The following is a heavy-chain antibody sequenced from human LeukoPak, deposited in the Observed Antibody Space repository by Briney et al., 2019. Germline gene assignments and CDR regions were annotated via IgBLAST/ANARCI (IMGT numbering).Heavy chain of an antibody. CDR1: GGTFSSYA. V-gene: IGHV1-69*13. Sequence: SVKVSCKASGGTFSSYAISRVRQAPGQGLEWMGGIIPIFGTANYAQKFQGRVTITADESTSTAYMELSSLRSEDTAVYYCARAPSKSLAAAGLYYFDYWGQGTLVTVSS. D-gene: IGHD6-13*01. CDR2: IIPIFGTA. J-gene: IGHJ4*02. CDR3: ARAPSKSLAAAGLYYFDY.